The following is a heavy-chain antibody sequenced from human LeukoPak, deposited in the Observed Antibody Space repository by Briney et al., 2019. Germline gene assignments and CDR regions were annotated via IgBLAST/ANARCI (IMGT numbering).Heavy chain of an antibody. CDR3: ARASYGSGAGLDY. CDR1: GGSISSGSYY. J-gene: IGHJ4*02. Sequence: PSQTLSLTCTVSGGSISSGSYYWSWIRQPAGKGLEWIGRIYTSGSTNYNPSLKSRVTISVDTSKNQFSLKLSSVTAADTAVYYCARASYGSGAGLDYWGQGTLVTVSS. D-gene: IGHD3-10*01. CDR2: IYTSGST. V-gene: IGHV4-61*02.